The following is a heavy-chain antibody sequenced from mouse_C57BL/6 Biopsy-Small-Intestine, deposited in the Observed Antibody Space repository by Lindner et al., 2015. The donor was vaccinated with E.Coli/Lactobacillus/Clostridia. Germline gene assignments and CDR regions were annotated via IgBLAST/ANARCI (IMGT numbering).Heavy chain of an antibody. CDR2: VYPNNGAT. CDR3: AREVDGYPDY. V-gene: IGHV1-34*02. CDR1: GYTFTDYY. Sequence: VQLQESGPELVKPGDSVKMSCKASGYTFTDYYIDWVKQSHGKSLEWIGYVYPNNGATSFSQNFKGKATLTVDKSSSTAYMELHSLTSEDSAVYYCAREVDGYPDYWGQGTTLTVSS. D-gene: IGHD2-3*01. J-gene: IGHJ2*01.